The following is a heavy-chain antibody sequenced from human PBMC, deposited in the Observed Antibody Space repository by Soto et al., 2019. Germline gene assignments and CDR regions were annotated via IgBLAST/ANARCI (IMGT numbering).Heavy chain of an antibody. Sequence: PSETLSLTCTVSGGSISIGGYYWSWIRQHPGKGLEWIGYIYYSGSTYYNPSLKSRVTISVDTSKNQFSLKLSSVTAADKAVYYCATTAPTYYYDSSGSYPVDYWGQGNWVTVSS. CDR1: GGSISIGGYY. CDR2: IYYSGST. J-gene: IGHJ4*02. D-gene: IGHD3-22*01. CDR3: ATTAPTYYYDSSGSYPVDY. V-gene: IGHV4-31*03.